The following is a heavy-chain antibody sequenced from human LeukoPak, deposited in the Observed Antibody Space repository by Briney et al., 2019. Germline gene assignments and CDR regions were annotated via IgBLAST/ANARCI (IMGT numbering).Heavy chain of an antibody. CDR1: GGSISSSSYY. CDR2: IYYSGST. Sequence: PSETLSLTCTVSGGSISSSSYYWGWIRQPPGKGLEWVGSIYYSGSTYYNPSLKSRVTISVDTSKNQFSLKLSSVTAADTAVYYCARSIVATSLYYFDYWGQGTLVTVSS. J-gene: IGHJ4*02. CDR3: ARSIVATSLYYFDY. V-gene: IGHV4-39*01. D-gene: IGHD5-12*01.